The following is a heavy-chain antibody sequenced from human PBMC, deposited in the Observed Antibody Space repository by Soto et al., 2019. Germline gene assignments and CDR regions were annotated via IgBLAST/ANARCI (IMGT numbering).Heavy chain of an antibody. D-gene: IGHD6-19*01. V-gene: IGHV1-18*01. CDR2: ISAYNGNT. Sequence: QVQLVQSGAEVKKPGASVKVSCKASSYTFTSYGISWVRQAPGQGLEWMGWISAYNGNTNYAQNLQGRVTMTTDTXTSTAYIELRSLRSDDTAIYYCARDGGYSSGWYVHWGQGTLVTVSS. CDR1: SYTFTSYG. J-gene: IGHJ4*02. CDR3: ARDGGYSSGWYVH.